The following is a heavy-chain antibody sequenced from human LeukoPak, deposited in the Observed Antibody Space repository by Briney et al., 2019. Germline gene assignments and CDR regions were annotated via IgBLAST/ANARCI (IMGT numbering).Heavy chain of an antibody. V-gene: IGHV4-4*07. CDR1: GGSISSYY. CDR3: ARDTYYYDSSGGPPFDP. Sequence: SETLSLTCTVSGGSISSYYWSWIRQPAGKGLEWIGRIYTSGSTNYNPSLKSRVTMSADTSKNQFPLKLSSVTAADTAVYYCARDTYYYDSSGGPPFDPWGQGTLVTVSS. D-gene: IGHD3-22*01. J-gene: IGHJ5*02. CDR2: IYTSGST.